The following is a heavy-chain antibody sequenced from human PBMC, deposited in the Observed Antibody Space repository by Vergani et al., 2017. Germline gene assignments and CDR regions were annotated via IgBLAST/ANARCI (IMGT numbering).Heavy chain of an antibody. CDR1: GFTFSSYW. V-gene: IGHV3-7*03. J-gene: IGHJ6*02. D-gene: IGHD6-13*01. Sequence: EVQLVESGGGLVQPGGSLRLSCAASGFTFSSYWMSWVRQAPGKGLEWVANIKQDGSENYYVDSVKGRFTISRDNAKNSLYLQMNSLRAEDTAVYYCARDGLVAAAGTDYYYYYGMDVWGQGTTVTVSS. CDR2: IKQDGSEN. CDR3: ARDGLVAAAGTDYYYYYGMDV.